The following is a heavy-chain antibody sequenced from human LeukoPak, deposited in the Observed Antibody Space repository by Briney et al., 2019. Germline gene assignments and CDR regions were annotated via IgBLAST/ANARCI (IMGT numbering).Heavy chain of an antibody. Sequence: SETLSLTCAVYGGSFSSYYWSWIRQPAGKGLEWIGRIYTSGSTNYNPSLKSRVTMSVDTSKNQFSLKLSSVTAADTAVYYCARDRYQLLRGWFDPWGQGTLVTVSS. CDR2: IYTSGST. V-gene: IGHV4-4*07. D-gene: IGHD2-2*01. CDR1: GGSFSSYY. CDR3: ARDRYQLLRGWFDP. J-gene: IGHJ5*02.